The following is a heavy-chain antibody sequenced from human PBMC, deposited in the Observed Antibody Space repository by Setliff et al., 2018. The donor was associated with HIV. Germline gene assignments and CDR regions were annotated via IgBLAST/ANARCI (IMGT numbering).Heavy chain of an antibody. CDR1: GGSISSSSSY. Sequence: PSETLSLTCTVSGGSISSSSSYWGWIRQSPGKGLEWIGSIYYSGSTYYNPSLKSRVTIPVDTSKNQFSLRLSSVTAADTAVYFCATSRGGYYDARYWGQGTLVTVSS. V-gene: IGHV4-39*07. CDR2: IYYSGST. D-gene: IGHD3-3*01. J-gene: IGHJ4*02. CDR3: ATSRGGYYDARY.